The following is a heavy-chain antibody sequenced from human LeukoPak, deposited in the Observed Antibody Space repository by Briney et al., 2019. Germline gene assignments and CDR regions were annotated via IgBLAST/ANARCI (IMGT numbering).Heavy chain of an antibody. CDR2: ISSSSSYI. CDR3: AELGITMIGGV. CDR1: GFTFSSYE. V-gene: IGHV3-21*01. Sequence: GGSLRLSCAASGFTFSSYEMNWVRHAPGKGLEWVSSISSSSSYIYYADSVKGRFTISRDNATNSLYLQLNSLRAEDTAVYYCAELGITMIGGVWGKGTTVTISS. J-gene: IGHJ6*04. D-gene: IGHD3-10*02.